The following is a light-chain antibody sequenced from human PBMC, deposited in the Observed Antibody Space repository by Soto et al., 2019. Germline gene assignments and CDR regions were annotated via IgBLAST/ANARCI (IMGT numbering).Light chain of an antibody. V-gene: IGKV3-11*01. Sequence: IVMTQSPGTLSVSPGERATLSCRASQNIGNKVGWYQQKRGQAPRLLIYDASSRAAGVPERFSASGSGTDFTLTISSLEPEDFTVYYCQQHSNWPLTFGGGTKVDIK. CDR3: QQHSNWPLT. CDR2: DAS. J-gene: IGKJ4*01. CDR1: QNIGNK.